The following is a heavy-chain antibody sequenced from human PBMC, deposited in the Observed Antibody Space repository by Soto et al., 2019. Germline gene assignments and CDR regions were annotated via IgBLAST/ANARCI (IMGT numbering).Heavy chain of an antibody. Sequence: QVQLEQSGGEVKKPGSSVKVSCKASGVTFSKVIMTWVRQAPGLGLEWVGGIIPIFCTANYAQKFQGRVTITADESTSTSYLEVSNLRSEDTAVYYCAKVRYSSPMGYYYGMDVWGQGTAVTVSS. CDR1: GVTFSKVI. CDR2: IIPIFCTA. J-gene: IGHJ6*02. D-gene: IGHD6-19*01. CDR3: AKVRYSSPMGYYYGMDV. V-gene: IGHV1-69*01.